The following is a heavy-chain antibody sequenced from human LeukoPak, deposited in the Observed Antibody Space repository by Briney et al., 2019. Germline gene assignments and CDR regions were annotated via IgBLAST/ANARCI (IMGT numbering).Heavy chain of an antibody. Sequence: GGSLRLSCAASGFTFSTYCMNWVRQAPGKGLEWLSYITSTSYAIYYADSVKGRFTISRDNAKNYLYLQMNSLRAEDTAVYYCAKVAPGHDVGRGYFDYWGQGTLVTVSS. CDR1: GFTFSTYC. CDR2: ITSTSYAI. V-gene: IGHV3-48*01. D-gene: IGHD6-13*01. CDR3: AKVAPGHDVGRGYFDY. J-gene: IGHJ4*02.